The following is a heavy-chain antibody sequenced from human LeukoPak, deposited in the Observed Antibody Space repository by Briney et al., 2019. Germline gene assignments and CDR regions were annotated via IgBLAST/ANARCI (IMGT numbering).Heavy chain of an antibody. CDR1: GGSISSGGYY. CDR2: IYYSGST. J-gene: IGHJ4*02. Sequence: SQTLSLTCTVSGGSISSGGYYWSWIRQHPGMGLEWIGYIYYSGSTYYNPSLKSRVTISVDTSKNQFSLKLSSVTAADTAVYYCARAPNLQSAKVVYFDYWGQGTLVTVSS. D-gene: IGHD3-22*01. V-gene: IGHV4-31*03. CDR3: ARAPNLQSAKVVYFDY.